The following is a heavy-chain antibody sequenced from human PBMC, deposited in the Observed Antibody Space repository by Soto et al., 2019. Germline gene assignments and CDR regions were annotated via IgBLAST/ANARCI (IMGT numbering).Heavy chain of an antibody. D-gene: IGHD3-10*01. CDR3: ARDRWGNEFGELLYKGNMDV. CDR1: GFTFSSYS. J-gene: IGHJ6*03. V-gene: IGHV3-21*01. CDR2: ISSSSSYI. Sequence: EVQLVESGGGLVKPGGSLRLSCAASGFTFSSYSMNWVRQAPGKGLEWVSSISSSSSYIYYADSVKGRFTISRDNAKNSLYLQMNSLRAEDTAVYYCARDRWGNEFGELLYKGNMDVWGKGTTVTVSS.